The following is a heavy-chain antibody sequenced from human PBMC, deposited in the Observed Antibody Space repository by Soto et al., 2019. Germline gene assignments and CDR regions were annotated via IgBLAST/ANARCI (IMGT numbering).Heavy chain of an antibody. CDR2: ISHDGSNE. V-gene: IGHV3-30*18. CDR3: AKGLVAMATFYYFDF. J-gene: IGHJ4*02. Sequence: QVQVVESGGGVVQPGRSLRLSCAASGFIFSDFGMHWVRQAPGKGLEWVAVISHDGSNEYYVDSVKGRFTISRDNSKNTIYLLVTSLRPEDTAVYYCAKGLVAMATFYYFDFWGQGTLVTVSS. D-gene: IGHD5-12*01. CDR1: GFIFSDFG.